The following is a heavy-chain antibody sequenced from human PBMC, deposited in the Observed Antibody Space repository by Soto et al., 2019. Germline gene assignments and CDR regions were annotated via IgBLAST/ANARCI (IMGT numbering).Heavy chain of an antibody. CDR1: GFSFSNYA. J-gene: IGHJ3*02. V-gene: IGHV3-23*01. Sequence: GGSLRLSCAVSGFSFSNYAMNWVRQAPGRGLEWVSVISDSGGYTKYADSVKGRFTISRDNSKNRLYLQMNSLRAEDTAVYYCAKDAAVGSSAPDAFDIWGQGTLVTVS. D-gene: IGHD2-2*01. CDR2: ISDSGGYT. CDR3: AKDAAVGSSAPDAFDI.